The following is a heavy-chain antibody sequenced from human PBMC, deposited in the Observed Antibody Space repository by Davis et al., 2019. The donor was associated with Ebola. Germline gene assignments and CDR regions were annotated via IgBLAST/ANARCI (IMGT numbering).Heavy chain of an antibody. V-gene: IGHV3-30-3*01. CDR2: ISYDGSNK. D-gene: IGHD2-2*01. CDR3: ARDDIVVERGGMDV. J-gene: IGHJ6*02. Sequence: GESLKISCAASGFTFSSYAMHWVRQAPGKGLEWVAVISYDGSNKYYADSVKGRFTISRDNSKNTLYLQMNSLRAEDTAVYYCARDDIVVERGGMDVWGQGTTVTVSS. CDR1: GFTFSSYA.